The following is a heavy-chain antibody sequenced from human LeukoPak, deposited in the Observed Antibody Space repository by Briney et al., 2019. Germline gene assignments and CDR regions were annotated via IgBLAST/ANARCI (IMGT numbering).Heavy chain of an antibody. CDR1: GYTFAAYG. J-gene: IGHJ6*02. D-gene: IGHD6-13*01. Sequence: ASVKVSCKTSGYTFAAYGISWVRQAPGQGLEWMGWISGNNDNANYAQKVQGRVTMTADTSTGTAYMDLRSLRSDDTAVYYCARDGQYSSSWYMSYYGMDVWGQGTTVTVSS. CDR3: ARDGQYSSSWYMSYYGMDV. CDR2: ISGNNDNA. V-gene: IGHV1-18*01.